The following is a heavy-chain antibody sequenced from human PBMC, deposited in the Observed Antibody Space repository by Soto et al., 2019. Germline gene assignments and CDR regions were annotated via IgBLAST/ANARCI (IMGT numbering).Heavy chain of an antibody. V-gene: IGHV5-51*01. CDR1: GYSFTSYW. D-gene: IGHD2-8*01. CDR2: IYPGDSDT. CDR3: ARLYCTTGVCYEGYYYYGMDV. J-gene: IGHJ6*04. Sequence: PGESLKISCKGSGYSFTSYWICWVRQMPGKGLEWMGTIYPGDSDTRYSPSFQGQVTISADKSISTAYLQWSSLKASDTAMYYCARLYCTTGVCYEGYYYYGMDVWGKGTTVTVSS.